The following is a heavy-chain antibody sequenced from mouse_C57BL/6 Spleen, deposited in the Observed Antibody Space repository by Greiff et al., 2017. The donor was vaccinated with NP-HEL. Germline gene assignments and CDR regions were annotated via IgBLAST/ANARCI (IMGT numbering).Heavy chain of an antibody. CDR1: GYSFTNYN. Sequence: EVKLQQSGPELVKPGASVKISCKASGYSFTNYNMNWVKQSNGKSLEWIGVINPNYGTTSYNQKFKGKATLTVDQSSSTAYMQLNSLTSEDSAVYYCARYGDGSWYFDVWGTGTTVTVSS. J-gene: IGHJ1*03. CDR2: INPNYGTT. V-gene: IGHV1-39*01. D-gene: IGHD1-1*01. CDR3: ARYGDGSWYFDV.